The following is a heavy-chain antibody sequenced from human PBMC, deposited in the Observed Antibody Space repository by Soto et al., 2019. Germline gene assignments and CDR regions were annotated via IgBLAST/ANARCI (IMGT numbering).Heavy chain of an antibody. CDR3: ARGGGVGVAGSAAFDM. CDR1: GYPVTAYY. CDR2: INPATGAA. J-gene: IGHJ3*02. D-gene: IGHD3-3*01. V-gene: IGHV1-2*02. Sequence: QLHLAQSGAVVKKPGASVTVSCSASGYPVTAYYMHWVRQAPGRGLEWMGGINPATGAAKYTQTFEGRDTMNRATSTSTVFKELSGLTSEDTAVFYCARGGGVGVAGSAAFDMWGQGTLVTVSS.